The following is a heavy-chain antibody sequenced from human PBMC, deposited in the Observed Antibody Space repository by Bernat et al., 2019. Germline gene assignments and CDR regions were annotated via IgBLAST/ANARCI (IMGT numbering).Heavy chain of an antibody. Sequence: QVQLQESGPGLVKPSETLSLTCTVSGGSISSYYWSWIRQPPGKGLEWIEYIYYSGSTNYNHPLQSRVTISVDTSKNVFSRKLSSVTAADTAVYYCARARGGHYLDYWGQGTLVTVSS. V-gene: IGHV4-59*01. CDR2: IYYSGST. CDR1: GGSISSYY. CDR3: ARARGGHYLDY. J-gene: IGHJ4*02. D-gene: IGHD3-10*01.